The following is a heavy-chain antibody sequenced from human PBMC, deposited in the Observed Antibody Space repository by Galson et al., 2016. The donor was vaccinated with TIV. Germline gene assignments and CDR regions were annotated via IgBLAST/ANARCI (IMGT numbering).Heavy chain of an antibody. D-gene: IGHD1-26*01. CDR1: GFTFSSYS. Sequence: SLRLSCAASGFTFSSYSMNWVRQAPGKGLEWVSGISAGDSTYYEDSVKGRFTISRDNSKNTLYLQMNSLRAEDTAVYYCAKDDSLSGRYYDYWGQGTLVTVSS. CDR3: AKDDSLSGRYYDY. CDR2: ISAGDST. J-gene: IGHJ4*02. V-gene: IGHV3-23*01.